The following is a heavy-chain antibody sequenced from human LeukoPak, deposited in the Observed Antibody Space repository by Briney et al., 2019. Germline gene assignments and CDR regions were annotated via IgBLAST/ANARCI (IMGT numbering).Heavy chain of an antibody. CDR3: AKDLLRWSFDY. CDR2: IHGSDDNT. Sequence: RGSLRLSCAASGFTFSSNAMTWVRQAPGKGLEWVSAIHGSDDNTHYADSVKGRFTISRDKSKNTLYQQMNSLRADDTAVYYCAKDLLRWSFDYWGQGTLVTVSS. J-gene: IGHJ4*02. V-gene: IGHV3-23*01. D-gene: IGHD4-23*01. CDR1: GFTFSSNA.